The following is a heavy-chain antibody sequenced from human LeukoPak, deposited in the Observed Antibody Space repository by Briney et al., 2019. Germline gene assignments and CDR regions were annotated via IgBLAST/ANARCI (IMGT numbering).Heavy chain of an antibody. J-gene: IGHJ4*02. CDR2: MSGSGGST. CDR1: GFTFSTCA. V-gene: IGHV3-23*01. Sequence: PGGSLRLSCAASGFTFSTCAMGWVRQAPGKGLEWVSSMSGSGGSTYYADSVKGRFTISRDNSKNTLYLQMNNLRAEDTALYYCAKNQGQWLVPVDYWGQGTLVTVSS. CDR3: AKNQGQWLVPVDY. D-gene: IGHD6-19*01.